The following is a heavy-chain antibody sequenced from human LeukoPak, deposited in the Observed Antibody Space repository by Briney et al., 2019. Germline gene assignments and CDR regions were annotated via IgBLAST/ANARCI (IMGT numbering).Heavy chain of an antibody. CDR1: GFTFSSYS. CDR2: ISSSSSYI. V-gene: IGHV3-21*01. CDR3: ARAPNRRQWLYSGWFDP. Sequence: GGSLRLSCAAPGFTFSSYSMNWVRQAPGKGLEWVSSISSSSSYIYYADSVKGRFTISRDNAKNSLYLQMNSLRAEDTAVYYCARAPNRRQWLYSGWFDPWGQGTLVTVSS. J-gene: IGHJ5*02. D-gene: IGHD6-19*01.